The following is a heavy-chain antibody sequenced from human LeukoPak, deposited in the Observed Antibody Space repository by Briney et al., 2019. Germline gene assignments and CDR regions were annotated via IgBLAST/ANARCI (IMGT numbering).Heavy chain of an antibody. CDR3: ARDLRGYPY. CDR2: ISRGSTTI. D-gene: IGHD3-22*01. CDR1: GFTFSSYS. J-gene: IGHJ4*02. Sequence: PGGSLRLSCAASGFTFSSYSMNWVRQAPGKGLEWISNISRGSTTIYYADSVKGRFTISRDNDKNSLYLQMNSLRAEDTAVYYCARDLRGYPYWGQGTLVTVSS. V-gene: IGHV3-48*01.